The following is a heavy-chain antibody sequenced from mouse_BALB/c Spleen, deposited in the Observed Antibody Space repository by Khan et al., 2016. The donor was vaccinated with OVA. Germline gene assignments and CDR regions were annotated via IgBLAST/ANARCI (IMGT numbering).Heavy chain of an antibody. Sequence: VQLQQSGPGLVKPSQSLSLTCTVTGYSITSDYAWNWIRQFPGNKLEWMGYISSSGSTNYNPALKSRISITRDTSKNQFFLQLNSVTTEDTATYYCARDGSRYNYAMDYWGPGTSVTVSS. D-gene: IGHD2-3*01. CDR2: ISSSGST. J-gene: IGHJ4*01. CDR1: GYSITSDYA. CDR3: ARDGSRYNYAMDY. V-gene: IGHV3-2*02.